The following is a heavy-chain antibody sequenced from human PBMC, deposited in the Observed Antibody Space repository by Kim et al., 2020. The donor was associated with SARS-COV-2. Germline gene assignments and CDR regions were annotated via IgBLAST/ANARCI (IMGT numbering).Heavy chain of an antibody. CDR2: VSGSGSAT. J-gene: IGHJ4*02. D-gene: IGHD1-26*01. Sequence: GGSLRLSCAASGFTFSSYGMSWVCQAPGKGLEWVSSVSGSGSATNYADFVKGRFTISRDNSKNTLYLQINSLRAEDTAVYYCAKKRSGTNPGYFDCWGQGTLVTVSS. V-gene: IGHV3-23*01. CDR1: GFTFSSYG. CDR3: AKKRSGTNPGYFDC.